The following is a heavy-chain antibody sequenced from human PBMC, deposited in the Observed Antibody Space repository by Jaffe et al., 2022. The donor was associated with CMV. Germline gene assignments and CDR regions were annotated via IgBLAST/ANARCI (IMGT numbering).Heavy chain of an antibody. J-gene: IGHJ2*01. CDR3: ARKQWLEWYFDL. D-gene: IGHD6-19*01. CDR1: GFTFSDYY. V-gene: IGHV3-11*06. Sequence: QVQLVESGGGLVKPGGSLRLSCAASGFTFSDYYMSWIRQAPGKGLEWVSYISSSSSYTNYADSVKGRFTISRDNAKNSLYLQMNSLRAEDTAVYYCARKQWLEWYFDLWGRGTLVTVSS. CDR2: ISSSSSYT.